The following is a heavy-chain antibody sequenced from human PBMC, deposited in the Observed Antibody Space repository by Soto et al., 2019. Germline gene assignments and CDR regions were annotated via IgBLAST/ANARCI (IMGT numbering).Heavy chain of an antibody. Sequence: SVKVSCKASGGTFSSYAISWVRQAPGQGLEWMGGIIPIFGTANCAQKFQGRVTITADESTSTAYMELSSLRSEDTAVYYCASATYDSSGYDYWGQGTLVTVSS. D-gene: IGHD3-22*01. J-gene: IGHJ4*02. CDR1: GGTFSSYA. CDR3: ASATYDSSGYDY. CDR2: IIPIFGTA. V-gene: IGHV1-69*13.